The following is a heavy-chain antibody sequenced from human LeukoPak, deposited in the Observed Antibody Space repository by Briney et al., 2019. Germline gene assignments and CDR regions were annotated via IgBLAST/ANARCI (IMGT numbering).Heavy chain of an antibody. CDR2: INLDGSTK. Sequence: PGGSLRLSCAASGFTFSSVWMSWVRQAPGKGLEWVANINLDGSTKEYVDSVRGRFTISRDNAKNSLYLQMNSLRAEDTAVYYCARGGSESDYWGQGTLVTVSS. CDR3: ARGGSESDY. J-gene: IGHJ4*02. D-gene: IGHD1-14*01. V-gene: IGHV3-7*01. CDR1: GFTFSSVW.